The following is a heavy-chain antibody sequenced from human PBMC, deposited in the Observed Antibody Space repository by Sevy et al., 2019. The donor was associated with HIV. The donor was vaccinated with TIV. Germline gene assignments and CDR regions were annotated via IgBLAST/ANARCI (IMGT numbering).Heavy chain of an antibody. D-gene: IGHD3-10*01. CDR3: ANKGGSRPNEACDT. CDR1: GFSFTSYW. Sequence: GGSLRLSCAASGFSFTSYWMSWVRQTPEKGLEWVANINQVGTEKNYVDSVKGRFTISRDNAKNSLYLQMNSLRAEDTAVYYCANKGGSRPNEACDTWGQGTMVTVSS. CDR2: INQVGTEK. J-gene: IGHJ3*02. V-gene: IGHV3-7*01.